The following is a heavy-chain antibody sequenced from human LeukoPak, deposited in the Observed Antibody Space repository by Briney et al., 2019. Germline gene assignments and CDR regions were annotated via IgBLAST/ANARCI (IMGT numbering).Heavy chain of an antibody. CDR3: ARDSAYGKSGYYYYMDV. V-gene: IGHV3-7*01. D-gene: IGHD3-3*01. CDR1: GFTFNSYW. J-gene: IGHJ6*03. CDR2: INQDGSEK. Sequence: GGSLRLSCAASGFTFNSYWMSWVRQAPGKGLEWVANINQDGSEKYYVDSVKGRFTISRDNAKNSLYLQMNSLRAEDTAVYFCARDSAYGKSGYYYYMDVWGKGTTVTVSS.